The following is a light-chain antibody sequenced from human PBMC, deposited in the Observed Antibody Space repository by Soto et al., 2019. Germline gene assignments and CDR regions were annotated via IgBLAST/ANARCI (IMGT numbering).Light chain of an antibody. CDR1: SSNIGAGYD. V-gene: IGLV1-40*01. J-gene: IGLJ2*01. CDR3: QSYDSSLSGSRV. Sequence: QSVLTQPPSVSGAPGQRVTISCTGSSSNIGAGYDVHWYQQLPRTAPKLLIYSNSNGPSGVPDRFSGSKSGTSASLAITGLQAEDEADYYCQSYDSSLSGSRVFGGGTKLTVL. CDR2: SNS.